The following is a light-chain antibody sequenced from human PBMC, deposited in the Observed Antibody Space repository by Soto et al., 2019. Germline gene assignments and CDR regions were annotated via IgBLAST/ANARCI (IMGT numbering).Light chain of an antibody. Sequence: DIQLTQSPSFLSASVGDRVTITCRASQPISNYLAWYQQKPGKAPELLIYSASTLQSGVPSRFSGSGSWTEFSLTIRALQPEDFATYYCLQLNRYPLTVGGGTKVDIK. CDR3: LQLNRYPLT. CDR2: SAS. J-gene: IGKJ4*01. CDR1: QPISNY. V-gene: IGKV1-9*01.